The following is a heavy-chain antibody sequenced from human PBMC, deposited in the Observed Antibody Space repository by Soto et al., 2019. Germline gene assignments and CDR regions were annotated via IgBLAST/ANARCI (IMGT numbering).Heavy chain of an antibody. Sequence: VGSLRLSCAASGFPFGENAMSWVRQAPGKGLEWVSGISDSGATTYYADSVRGRFTISRDSSKNTLYLQMKSLRAEDSASYYCAKEDTSSGSLDYWGQGALVTVSS. CDR3: AKEDTSSGSLDY. V-gene: IGHV3-23*01. D-gene: IGHD6-19*01. J-gene: IGHJ4*02. CDR2: ISDSGATT. CDR1: GFPFGENA.